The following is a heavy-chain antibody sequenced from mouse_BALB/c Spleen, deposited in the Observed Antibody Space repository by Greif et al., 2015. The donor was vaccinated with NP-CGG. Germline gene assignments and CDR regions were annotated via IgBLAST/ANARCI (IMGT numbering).Heavy chain of an antibody. CDR1: GYTFTSYW. CDR3: ARRDYDYDGYYFDY. Sequence: QVQLQQSGAELVKPGAPVKLPCKASGYTFTSYWMNWVKQRPGRGLEWIGRIDPSDSETHYNQKFKDKATLTVDKSSSTAYIQLSSLTSEDSAVYYCARRDYDYDGYYFDYWGQGTTLTVSS. D-gene: IGHD2-4*01. CDR2: IDPSDSET. J-gene: IGHJ2*01. V-gene: IGHV1-69*02.